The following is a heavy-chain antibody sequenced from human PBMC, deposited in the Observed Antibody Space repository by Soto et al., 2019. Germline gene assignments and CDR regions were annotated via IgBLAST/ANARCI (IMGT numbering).Heavy chain of an antibody. V-gene: IGHV2-5*02. J-gene: IGHJ4*02. CDR2: IYWDDDK. Sequence: QITLKAAGPTLVKPTQTLTLTCTFSGFSLSTSGVGVGWIRQPPGKALEWLALIYWDDDKRYSPSLKSRLTITTDTPKNQVVLTMTKMYPVDTATYYCAPLLGGCSSKGWSPLRYDYWGQVILVTVSS. CDR1: GFSLSTSGVG. D-gene: IGHD2-2*01. CDR3: APLLGGCSSKGWSPLRYDY.